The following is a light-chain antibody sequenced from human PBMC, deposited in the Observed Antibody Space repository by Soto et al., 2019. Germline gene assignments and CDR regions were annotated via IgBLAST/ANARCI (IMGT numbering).Light chain of an antibody. CDR3: ATWDDSLSNYV. CDR2: RNN. V-gene: IGLV1-47*01. CDR1: SSNIGSNY. Sequence: QSVLTQPPSASGTPGQRVTISCSGSSSNIGSNYVYWYQHLTGTAPKLLIYRNNQRPSGVPDRFSGSKSGTSASLAISGLRSEDEADYYCATWDDSLSNYVFGTGTKVTVL. J-gene: IGLJ1*01.